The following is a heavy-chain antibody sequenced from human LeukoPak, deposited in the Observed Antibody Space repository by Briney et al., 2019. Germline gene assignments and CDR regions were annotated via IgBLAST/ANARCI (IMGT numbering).Heavy chain of an antibody. CDR3: AKYYYTSGSYYTPADY. CDR2: ISWNSGSI. J-gene: IGHJ4*02. D-gene: IGHD3-10*01. V-gene: IGHV3-9*01. Sequence: GGSLRLSCAASGFTFDDYAMHWVRQAPGKGLEWVSGISWNSGSIGYADSVKGRFTISRDNSKNTLYLQMNSLRAEDTAVYYCAKYYYTSGSYYTPADYWGQGALVTVSS. CDR1: GFTFDDYA.